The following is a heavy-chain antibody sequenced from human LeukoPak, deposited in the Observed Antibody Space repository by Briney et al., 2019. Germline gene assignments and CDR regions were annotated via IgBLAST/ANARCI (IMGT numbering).Heavy chain of an antibody. CDR3: ARGSRGSSIAARAPDY. CDR1: GGSISSGGYY. Sequence: SETLSLTCTVSGGSISSGGYYWSWIRQHPGKGLEWIGYIYYSGSTYYNPSLKSRVTISVDTSKNQFSLKLSSVTAADTAVYYCARGSRGSSIAARAPDYWGQGTLVTVSS. D-gene: IGHD6-6*01. J-gene: IGHJ4*02. CDR2: IYYSGST. V-gene: IGHV4-31*03.